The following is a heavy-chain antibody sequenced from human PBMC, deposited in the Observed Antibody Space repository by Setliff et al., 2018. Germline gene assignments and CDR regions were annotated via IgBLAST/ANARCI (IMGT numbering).Heavy chain of an antibody. CDR1: GGSISSSSYY. J-gene: IGHJ6*03. CDR3: ARPGGSSGSGGFYYYYYYMDV. D-gene: IGHD3-16*01. CDR2: IYYSGST. Sequence: SETLSLTCTVSGGSISSSSYYWGWIRQPPGKGLEWIGSIYYSGSTYYTPSLKSRVTISVDTSRNQFSLKLSSVTAADTAVYYCARPGGSSGSGGFYYYYYYMDVWGKGTTVTVSS. V-gene: IGHV4-39*01.